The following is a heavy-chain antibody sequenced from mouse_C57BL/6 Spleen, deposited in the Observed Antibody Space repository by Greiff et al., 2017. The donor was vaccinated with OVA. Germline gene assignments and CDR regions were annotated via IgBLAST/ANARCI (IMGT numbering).Heavy chain of an antibody. J-gene: IGHJ4*01. V-gene: IGHV8-12*01. CDR3: AGSGCSSYDDYAMDY. D-gene: IGHD1-1*01. Sequence: QVTLKESGPGILQPSQTLSLTCSFSGFSLSTSGMGVSWIRQPPGKGLVWLAHIYWDDDKRYNPFPKSRPTISKDTSRNQVFLKITSVVTADTATYYGAGSGCSSYDDYAMDYWGQGTSVTVSS. CDR2: IYWDDDK. CDR1: GFSLSTSGMG.